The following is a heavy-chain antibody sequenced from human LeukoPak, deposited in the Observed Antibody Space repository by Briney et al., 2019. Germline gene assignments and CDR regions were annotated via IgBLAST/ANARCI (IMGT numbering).Heavy chain of an antibody. CDR1: GGSISSSSYY. Sequence: PSETLSLTCTVSGGSISSSSYYWGWIRQPPGKGLEWIGSIYYSGSTYYNPSLKSRVTISVDTSKNQFSLKLSSVTAADTAVYYCARGVGRYSYGTARPDYWGQGTLVTVSS. J-gene: IGHJ4*02. V-gene: IGHV4-39*07. CDR2: IYYSGST. CDR3: ARGVGRYSYGTARPDY. D-gene: IGHD5-18*01.